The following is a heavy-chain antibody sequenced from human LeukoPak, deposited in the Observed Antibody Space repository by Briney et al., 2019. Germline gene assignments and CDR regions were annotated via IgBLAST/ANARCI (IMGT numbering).Heavy chain of an antibody. CDR1: GYSFTNYW. D-gene: IGHD1/OR15-1a*01. Sequence: GESLKISCKNSGYSFTNYWVGWVRQMPGKGLEWMGIIYPGDSDTRYSPSFQGQVTISADKSISTAYLQWSSLKASDIAMYYCARLRGRQTTDAFDIWDQGTMVTVSS. CDR2: IYPGDSDT. V-gene: IGHV5-51*01. J-gene: IGHJ3*02. CDR3: ARLRGRQTTDAFDI.